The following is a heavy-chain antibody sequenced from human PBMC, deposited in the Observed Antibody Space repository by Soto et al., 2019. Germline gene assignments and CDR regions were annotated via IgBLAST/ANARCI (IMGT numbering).Heavy chain of an antibody. V-gene: IGHV4-4*02. Sequence: QVQLQESGPGLVKPSGTLSLTCAVSGGSISSSNWWSWVRQPPGKGLEWIGEIYHRGSTSYKPSLKSRVTISVDKHKNQSSLQLSSVTAADTAVYYCARNVGYDFWSGSTFPLDYWGQGTLVTFSS. CDR1: GGSISSSNW. CDR3: ARNVGYDFWSGSTFPLDY. J-gene: IGHJ4*02. CDR2: IYHRGST. D-gene: IGHD3-3*01.